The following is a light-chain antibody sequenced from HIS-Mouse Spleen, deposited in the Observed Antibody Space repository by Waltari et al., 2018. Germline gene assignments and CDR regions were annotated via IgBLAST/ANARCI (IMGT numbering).Light chain of an antibody. V-gene: IGKV1-9*01. J-gene: IGKJ1*01. CDR2: AAS. CDR1: QGISSY. CDR3: QQLNSYPPT. Sequence: DIQLTQSPSFLSASVGDRVTITCRASQGISSYLAWYQQKPGKAPELLIYAASTLQSGVPSRFSGSCSGTEFTLTISSLQPEDFATYYCQQLNSYPPTFGQGTKVEIK.